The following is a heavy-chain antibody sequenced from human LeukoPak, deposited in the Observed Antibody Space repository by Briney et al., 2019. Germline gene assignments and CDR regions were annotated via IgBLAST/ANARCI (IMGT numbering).Heavy chain of an antibody. J-gene: IGHJ5*02. CDR3: VRAHHPGGWFDP. V-gene: IGHV3-74*01. Sequence: GGSLRLSCAASGFTFSSYWMHWVRQAPGKGLVWVSRINSDGSSTSYADSVKGRFTISRDNAKNTLYLQMNSLRAEDTAVHYCVRAHHPGGWFDPWGQGTLVTVSS. CDR2: INSDGSST. CDR1: GFTFSSYW. D-gene: IGHD3-10*01.